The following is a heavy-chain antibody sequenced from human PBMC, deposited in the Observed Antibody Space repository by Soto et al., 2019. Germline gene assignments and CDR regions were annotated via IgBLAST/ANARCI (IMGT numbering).Heavy chain of an antibody. D-gene: IGHD6-13*01. Sequence: QVQLVESGGGVVQPGRSLRLSCAASGFTFSSYGMHWVRQAPGKGLEWVAVIWYDGSNKYYADSVKGRFTISRDNSKNTLYLQMNSLRAEDTAVYYCARDPGIAAAGRTSDYYYGMEVWGQGTTVTVSS. CDR1: GFTFSSYG. CDR2: IWYDGSNK. J-gene: IGHJ6*02. CDR3: ARDPGIAAAGRTSDYYYGMEV. V-gene: IGHV3-33*01.